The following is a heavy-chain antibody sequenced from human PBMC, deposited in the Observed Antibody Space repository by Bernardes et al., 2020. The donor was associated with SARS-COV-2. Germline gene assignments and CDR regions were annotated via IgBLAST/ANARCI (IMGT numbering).Heavy chain of an antibody. CDR3: AKDYETGELGIAVEGYCGH. J-gene: IGHJ4*02. Sequence: SLSLSCAASGFTFDDFAMHWVRQAPGKGLEWVSGISWNSGSIGYADSVKGRFTISRDNAKNSLYLQMNSLRPEDTAMYYCAKDYETGELGIAVEGYCGHWGQGTLVTVSS. V-gene: IGHV3-9*01. D-gene: IGHD6-19*01. CDR1: GFTFDDFA. CDR2: ISWNSGSI.